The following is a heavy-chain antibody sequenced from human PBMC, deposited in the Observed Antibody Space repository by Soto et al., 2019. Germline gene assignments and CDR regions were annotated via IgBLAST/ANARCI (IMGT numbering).Heavy chain of an antibody. CDR3: GGAAAGRPPLKFGHYYGMDV. Sequence: SETLSLTCTVSGGSISSSSYYWGWIRQPPGKGLEWIGSIYYSGSTYYNPSLKSRVTISVDTSKNQFSLKLSSVTAADTAVYYCGGAAAGRPPLKFGHYYGMDVWGQGTTVTVSS. CDR1: GGSISSSSYY. CDR2: IYYSGST. J-gene: IGHJ6*02. V-gene: IGHV4-39*01. D-gene: IGHD6-13*01.